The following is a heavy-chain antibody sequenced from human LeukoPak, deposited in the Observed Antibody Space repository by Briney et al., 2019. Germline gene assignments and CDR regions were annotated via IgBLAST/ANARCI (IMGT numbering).Heavy chain of an antibody. D-gene: IGHD6-19*01. Sequence: GRSLRLSCAASGFTFSSYGMHWVRQAPGKGLEWVAVISYDGSNKYYADSVKGRFTISRDNSKNTLYLQMNSLRAEDTAVYYCAKGVLAQWLAYYFDYWGQGTLVTVSS. CDR3: AKGVLAQWLAYYFDY. CDR1: GFTFSSYG. V-gene: IGHV3-30*18. CDR2: ISYDGSNK. J-gene: IGHJ4*02.